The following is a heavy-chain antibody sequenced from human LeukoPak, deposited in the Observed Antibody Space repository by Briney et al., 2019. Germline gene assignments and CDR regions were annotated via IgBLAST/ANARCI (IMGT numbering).Heavy chain of an antibody. Sequence: SETLSLTCTVSGGSISSYYWSWIRQPPGKGLEWIGYIYYSGSTNYNPSLKSRVTISVDTSKNQFSLKLSSVTAADTAVYYCARSVAAAGYFDYWGQGTLVTVSS. D-gene: IGHD6-13*01. CDR1: GGSISSYY. CDR3: ARSVAAAGYFDY. J-gene: IGHJ4*02. CDR2: IYYSGST. V-gene: IGHV4-59*12.